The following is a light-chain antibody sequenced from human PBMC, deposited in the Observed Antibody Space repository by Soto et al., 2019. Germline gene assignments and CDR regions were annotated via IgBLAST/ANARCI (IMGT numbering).Light chain of an antibody. V-gene: IGKV1D-13*01. CDR3: QQFNNYPLT. Sequence: AIQLTHSPSSLSASVGDRVSITCRASQGISSALAWYQQKPGKAPKLLIYDASSLESGVPSRFSGSGSGTDFTLTISSLQPEDSATYSCQQFNNYPLTFGGGTRVEIK. J-gene: IGKJ4*01. CDR2: DAS. CDR1: QGISSA.